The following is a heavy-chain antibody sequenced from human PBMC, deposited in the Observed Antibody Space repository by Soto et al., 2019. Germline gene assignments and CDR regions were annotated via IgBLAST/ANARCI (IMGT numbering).Heavy chain of an antibody. CDR2: IKSISDGETT. J-gene: IGHJ4*02. CDR3: TRRIAVAGTHYFDY. D-gene: IGHD6-19*01. V-gene: IGHV3-15*07. CDR1: GFTFSHAW. Sequence: LLVESGGGFVQPGGSLRLSCVASGFTFSHAWMDWVRQAPGKGLEWVGRIKSISDGETTNYAASVAGRFTISRDDSKNTRFLHVNSLKTEVTGVYYRTRRIAVAGTHYFDYWGQGTRGTVSS.